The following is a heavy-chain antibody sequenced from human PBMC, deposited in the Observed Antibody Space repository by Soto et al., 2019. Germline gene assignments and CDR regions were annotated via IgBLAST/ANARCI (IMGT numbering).Heavy chain of an antibody. D-gene: IGHD4-17*01. CDR1: GFTVSSDY. CDR2: IYTGGST. Sequence: EVQLVESGGGLIQPGGSLRLSCAASGFTVSSDYMSWVRQAPGKGLEWVSVIYTGGSTYYADSVNGRFTFSRDNSKNTLYLQMNSLRAEDTAVYYCARAYGGNPALFDPWGQGTLVTVSS. J-gene: IGHJ5*02. CDR3: ARAYGGNPALFDP. V-gene: IGHV3-53*01.